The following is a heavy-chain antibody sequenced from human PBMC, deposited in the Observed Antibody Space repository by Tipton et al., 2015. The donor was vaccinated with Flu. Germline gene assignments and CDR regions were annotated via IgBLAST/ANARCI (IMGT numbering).Heavy chain of an antibody. CDR2: IYYSGST. V-gene: IGHV4-39*01. CDR3: ARLDDSSGYYYSSFDY. CDR1: GGSISSSSYY. Sequence: TLSLTCTVSGGSISSSSYYWGWIRQPPGKGLEWIGSIYYSGSTYYNPSLKSRVTISVDTSKNQFSLELSSVTAADTAVYYCARLDDSSGYYYSSFDYWGQGTLVTVSS. D-gene: IGHD3-22*01. J-gene: IGHJ4*02.